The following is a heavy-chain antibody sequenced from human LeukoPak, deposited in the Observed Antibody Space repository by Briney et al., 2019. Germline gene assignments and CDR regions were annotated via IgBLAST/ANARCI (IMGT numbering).Heavy chain of an antibody. J-gene: IGHJ4*02. CDR3: ARGRIRFDY. D-gene: IGHD2-15*01. Sequence: PGGSLRLSCAASRFTFSNYWMSWVRQAPGKGLEWIGEIYHSGNTNYNPSLKSRVAISLDKSSNQFSLRLSSVTAADTAVYYCARGRIRFDYWGQGTLVTVSS. CDR2: IYHSGNT. V-gene: IGHV4-4*02. CDR1: RFTFSNYW.